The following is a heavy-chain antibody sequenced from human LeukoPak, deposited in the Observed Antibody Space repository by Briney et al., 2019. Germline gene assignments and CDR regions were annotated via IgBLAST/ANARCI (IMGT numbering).Heavy chain of an antibody. CDR2: INHSGST. CDR3: ARSLPITMIVVVMPRRRAFDI. D-gene: IGHD3-22*01. J-gene: IGHJ3*02. CDR1: GGSFSGYY. V-gene: IGHV4-34*01. Sequence: KPSETLSLTCAVYGGSFSGYYWSWIRQPPGKGLEWIGEINHSGSTNYNPSLKSRVTISVDTSKNQVSLKLSSVTAADTAVYYCARSLPITMIVVVMPRRRAFDIWGQGTMVTVSS.